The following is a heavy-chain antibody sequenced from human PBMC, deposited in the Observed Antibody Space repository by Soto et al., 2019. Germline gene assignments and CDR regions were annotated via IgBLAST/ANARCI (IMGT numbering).Heavy chain of an antibody. CDR1: GFTFDDYA. V-gene: IGHV3-9*01. Sequence: GGSLRLSCAASGFTFDDYAMHWVRQAPGQGLEWVSGISWNSGSIGYADSVKGRFTISRDNAKNSLYLQMNSLRAEDTALYYCAKDLFWSGYYNFYYGMDGWGQGTTVTVSS. J-gene: IGHJ6*02. CDR3: AKDLFWSGYYNFYYGMDG. CDR2: ISWNSGSI. D-gene: IGHD3-3*01.